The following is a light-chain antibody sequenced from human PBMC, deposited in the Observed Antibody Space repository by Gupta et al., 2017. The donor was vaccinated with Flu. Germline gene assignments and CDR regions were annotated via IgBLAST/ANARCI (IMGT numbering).Light chain of an antibody. CDR3: QQYYITPRT. CDR2: WAS. CDR1: QSVLYSSNNKNY. V-gene: IGKV4-1*01. J-gene: IGKJ1*01. Sequence: DIVMTQSPDSLAVSLGERATINCKSSQSVLYSSNNKNYLAWYQRKPGQPPKLLIYWASTRESGVPDRFIGSGSGTDFTLTISSLQAEDVAVYYCQQYYITPRTFGQGTKVEIK.